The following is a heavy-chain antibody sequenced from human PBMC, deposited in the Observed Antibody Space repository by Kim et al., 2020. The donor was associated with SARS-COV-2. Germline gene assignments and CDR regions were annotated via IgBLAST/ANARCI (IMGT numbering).Heavy chain of an antibody. CDR3: ARRWFGEVLYRLGFDY. Sequence: SETLSLTCTVSGGSVSSGSYYWSWIRQPPGKGLEWIGYIYYSGSTNYNPSLKSRVTISVDTSKNQFSLKLSSVTAADTAVYYCARRWFGEVLYRLGFDY. CDR1: GGSVSSGSYY. D-gene: IGHD3-10*01. V-gene: IGHV4-61*01. CDR2: IYYSGST. J-gene: IGHJ4*01.